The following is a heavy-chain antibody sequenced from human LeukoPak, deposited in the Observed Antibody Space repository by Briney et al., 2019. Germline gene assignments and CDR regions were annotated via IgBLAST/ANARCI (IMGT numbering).Heavy chain of an antibody. CDR3: ARGAVGATPPDY. Sequence: SVKVSCKASGYTFTSYFMHWVRQAPGQGLEWMGGIIPIFGTANYAQKFQGRVTITADESTSTAYMELSSLRSEDTAVYYCARGAVGATPPDYWGQGTLVTVSS. D-gene: IGHD1-26*01. J-gene: IGHJ4*02. CDR2: IIPIFGTA. V-gene: IGHV1-69*13. CDR1: GYTFTSYF.